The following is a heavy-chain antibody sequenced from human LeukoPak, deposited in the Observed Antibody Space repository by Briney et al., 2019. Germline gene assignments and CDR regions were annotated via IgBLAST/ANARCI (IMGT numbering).Heavy chain of an antibody. CDR3: ARGRGGYRLTPHDN. Sequence: GGSLRLSCAASGFTFSSYNMAWVRQAPGRGLEWVSSISTGSDYMYYADSLKGRFTISRDNAKNSLYLQMNNLRAEDTAVYYCARGRGGYRLTPHDNWGQGTLVTVSS. V-gene: IGHV3-21*01. J-gene: IGHJ4*02. D-gene: IGHD5-24*01. CDR2: ISTGSDYM. CDR1: GFTFSSYN.